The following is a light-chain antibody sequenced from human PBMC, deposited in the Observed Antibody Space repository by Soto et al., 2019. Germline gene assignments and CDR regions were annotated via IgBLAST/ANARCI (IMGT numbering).Light chain of an antibody. V-gene: IGLV1-47*02. J-gene: IGLJ1*01. CDR3: AAWDASLSACV. CDR2: YNN. CDR1: DSNIGSNS. Sequence: QSVLRQTPSASGTAGQVVTISCSGGDSNIGSNSVYWYQHLPRMAPKLLIYYNNQRPSGVPDRFSGSRSGTSASLAIVGLRSEDEAVYYCAAWDASLSACVFGNGTKVTVL.